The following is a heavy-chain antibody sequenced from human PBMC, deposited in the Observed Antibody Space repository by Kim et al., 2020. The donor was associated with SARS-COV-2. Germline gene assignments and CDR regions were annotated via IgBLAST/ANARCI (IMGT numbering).Heavy chain of an antibody. CDR2: ST. CDR3: ARSRRTYWYYDL. Sequence: STYDADSVKGRFTISGDNSKNTLYLQMNSLRAEDTAVYYCARSRRTYWYYDLWGRGTLVTVSS. V-gene: IGHV3-23*05. J-gene: IGHJ2*01.